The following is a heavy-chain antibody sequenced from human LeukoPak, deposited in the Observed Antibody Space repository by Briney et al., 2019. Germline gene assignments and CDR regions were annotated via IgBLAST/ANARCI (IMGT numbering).Heavy chain of an antibody. V-gene: IGHV3-21*01. CDR3: ARGGSWGSLPHSIGY. CDR2: ISSSSSYI. CDR1: GFTFSSYS. Sequence: PGGSLRLSCAASGFTFSSYSMNWVRQAPGKGLEWVSSISSSSSYIYYADSVKGRFTISRDNAKNSLYLQMNSLRAEDTAVYYCARGGSWGSLPHSIGYWGQGTLVTVSS. J-gene: IGHJ4*02. D-gene: IGHD3-16*01.